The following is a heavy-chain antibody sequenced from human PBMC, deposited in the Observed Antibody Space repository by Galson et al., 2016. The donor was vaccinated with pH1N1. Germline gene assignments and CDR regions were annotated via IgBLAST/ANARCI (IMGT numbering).Heavy chain of an antibody. D-gene: IGHD2-21*02. CDR1: GGTLSSFG. V-gene: IGHV1-69*13. CDR2: IIGMFAKT. CDR3: ARSPGYMVTALDN. Sequence: SVKVSCKASGGTLSSFGISWVRQAPGQGLEWMGGIIGMFAKTNYAQKFQGRVTITADELTSTAYMDLSSLTSEDTAVYYCARSPGYMVTALDNWGHGTLVTVSS. J-gene: IGHJ4*01.